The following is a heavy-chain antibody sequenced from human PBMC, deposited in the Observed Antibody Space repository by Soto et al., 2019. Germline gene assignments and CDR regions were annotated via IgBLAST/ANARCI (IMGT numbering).Heavy chain of an antibody. J-gene: IGHJ5*02. CDR3: ARDSDYGSNFGWLDP. V-gene: IGHV3-33*01. Sequence: QVLLVESGGGVVQPGRSLRLSCAASGFTFNNYGMHWVRQAPGKGLEWVAVIWFDGSNTHYADSVKGRFTVSRDNSKNTLDLQMNSLRAEDTAVYYCARDSDYGSNFGWLDPWGQGTLVTVSS. CDR2: IWFDGSNT. CDR1: GFTFNNYG. D-gene: IGHD4-17*01.